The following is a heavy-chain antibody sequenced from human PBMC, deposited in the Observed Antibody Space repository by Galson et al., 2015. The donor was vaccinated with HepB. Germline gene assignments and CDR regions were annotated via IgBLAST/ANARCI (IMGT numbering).Heavy chain of an antibody. D-gene: IGHD3-10*01. V-gene: IGHV1-2*02. CDR2: INPNSGGT. J-gene: IGHJ3*02. Sequence: SVKVSCKASGYTFTGSYMHWVRQAPGQGLEWMGWINPNSGGTNYAQKFQGRVTMTRDTSISTAYMELSRLRSDDTAVFYCARPLWFGELYAFDIWGQGTMVTVSS. CDR3: ARPLWFGELYAFDI. CDR1: GYTFTGSY.